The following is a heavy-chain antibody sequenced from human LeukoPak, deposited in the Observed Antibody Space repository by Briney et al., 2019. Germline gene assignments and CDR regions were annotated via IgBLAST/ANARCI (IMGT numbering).Heavy chain of an antibody. CDR1: GGTFSSYA. Sequence: SVKVSCKASGGTFSSYAISWVRQAPGQGLEWMGRIIPILGIANYAQKFQGRVTITADKSTSTAYMELSSLRSEDTAVYYCARDDFWSGYELLTDYYGMDVWGQGTTVTVSS. J-gene: IGHJ6*02. CDR2: IIPILGIA. D-gene: IGHD3-3*01. V-gene: IGHV1-69*04. CDR3: ARDDFWSGYELLTDYYGMDV.